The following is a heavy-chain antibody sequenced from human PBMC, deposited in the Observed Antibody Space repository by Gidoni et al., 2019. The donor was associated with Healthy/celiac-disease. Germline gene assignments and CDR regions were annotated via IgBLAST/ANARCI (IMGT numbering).Heavy chain of an antibody. Sequence: QPAGKGLEWIGRIYTSGSTNYNSSLKSRVTISVDTSKNQFSLKLSSVTAADTAVYYCARDGHSPGRGAGWFDPWGQGTLVTVSS. D-gene: IGHD6-13*01. CDR2: IYTSGST. CDR3: ARDGHSPGRGAGWFDP. V-gene: IGHV4-61*02. J-gene: IGHJ5*02.